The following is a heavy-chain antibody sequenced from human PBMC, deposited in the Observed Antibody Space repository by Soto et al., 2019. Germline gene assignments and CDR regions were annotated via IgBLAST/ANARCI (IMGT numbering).Heavy chain of an antibody. Sequence: GGSLRLSCAASGFTFSDHYMDWVRQAPGKGLEWVGRTRNKANSYTTEYAASVKGRFTISRDDSKNSLYLQMNSLKTEDTAVYYCASVVGPSGRAFDIWGQGTMVTVSS. D-gene: IGHD3-10*01. J-gene: IGHJ3*02. V-gene: IGHV3-72*01. CDR1: GFTFSDHY. CDR3: ASVVGPSGRAFDI. CDR2: TRNKANSYTT.